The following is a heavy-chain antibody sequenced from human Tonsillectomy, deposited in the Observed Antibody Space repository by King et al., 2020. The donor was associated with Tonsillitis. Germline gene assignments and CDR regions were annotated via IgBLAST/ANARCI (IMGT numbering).Heavy chain of an antibody. CDR2: INQDGSDI. CDR3: ARLDYC. J-gene: IGHJ4*02. CDR1: GLTFSNYW. V-gene: IGHV3-7*01. Sequence: VQLVESGGGLVQPGGSLRLSCAVSGLTFSNYWMHWVRQAPGKGLEWVAQINQDGSDIYYVDSVKGRFTISRDNAKNSLYLQMNDLKAEDTAVYYCARLDYCWGQGTLVTASS.